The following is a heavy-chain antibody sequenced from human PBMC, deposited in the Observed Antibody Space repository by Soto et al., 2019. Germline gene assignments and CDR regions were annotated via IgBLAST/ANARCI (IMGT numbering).Heavy chain of an antibody. V-gene: IGHV1-3*01. D-gene: IGHD3-9*01. Sequence: ASVKVSCKASGYTFTSYGISWVRQAPGQGLEWMGWINAGNGNTKYSQKFQGRVTITRDTSASTVYVELSSLRPEDTAVYYCAREPFYDILTGFTKSFDYWGLGTLVTAPQ. CDR3: AREPFYDILTGFTKSFDY. J-gene: IGHJ4*02. CDR2: INAGNGNT. CDR1: GYTFTSYG.